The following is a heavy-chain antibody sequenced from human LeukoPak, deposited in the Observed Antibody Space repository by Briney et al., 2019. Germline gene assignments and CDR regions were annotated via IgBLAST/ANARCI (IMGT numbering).Heavy chain of an antibody. V-gene: IGHV1-8*03. CDR3: ASTSVRRDGYINFDY. CDR1: GYTFTGYY. CDR2: MNPNSGNT. J-gene: IGHJ4*02. D-gene: IGHD5-24*01. Sequence: GSVKIPCKASGYTFTGYYMHWVRQATGQGLEWMGWMNPNSGNTGYAQKFQGRVTITRNTSISTAYMELSSLRSEDTAVYYCASTSVRRDGYINFDYWGQGTLVTVSS.